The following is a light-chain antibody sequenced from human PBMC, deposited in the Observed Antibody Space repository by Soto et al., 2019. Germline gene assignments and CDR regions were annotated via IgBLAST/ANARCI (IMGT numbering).Light chain of an antibody. V-gene: IGKV1-39*01. J-gene: IGKJ5*01. CDR3: QQTYSIPLT. Sequence: DIQMTQSPSSLSAYVGDRVTITCRSSQTISTYLNWYQQRPGKAPNLLIYASSSLQSGVPPRFSGGGSGTDFTLTISSLQPEDFATYYCQQTYSIPLTFGQGTRLEIK. CDR2: ASS. CDR1: QTISTY.